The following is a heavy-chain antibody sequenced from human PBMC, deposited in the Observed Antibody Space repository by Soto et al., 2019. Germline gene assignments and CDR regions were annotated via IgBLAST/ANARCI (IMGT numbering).Heavy chain of an antibody. V-gene: IGHV1-18*01. D-gene: IGHD2-21*02. CDR1: GYTFTSYG. Sequence: EASVKVSCKASGYTFTSYGISWVRQAPGQGLEWMGWISAYNGNTNYAQKLQGRVTMTTDTSTSTAYMELRSLRSDDTAVYYCARVPLPAYCGGDCSPDYWGQGTLVTVSS. J-gene: IGHJ4*02. CDR3: ARVPLPAYCGGDCSPDY. CDR2: ISAYNGNT.